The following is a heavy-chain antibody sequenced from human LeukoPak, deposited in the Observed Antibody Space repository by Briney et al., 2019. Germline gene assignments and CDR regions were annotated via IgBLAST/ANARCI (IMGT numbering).Heavy chain of an antibody. CDR2: IKSDGSST. Sequence: GGSLRLSCAASGFTFSSSWMHWVRQAPGKGLVWVSRIKSDGSSTSYADSVNGRFTISRDNAKNTLYLQMNSPRAEDTAVYYCASSYYDFWSGYYPDWGQGTLVTVSS. D-gene: IGHD3-3*01. V-gene: IGHV3-74*01. CDR1: GFTFSSSW. J-gene: IGHJ4*02. CDR3: ASSYYDFWSGYYPD.